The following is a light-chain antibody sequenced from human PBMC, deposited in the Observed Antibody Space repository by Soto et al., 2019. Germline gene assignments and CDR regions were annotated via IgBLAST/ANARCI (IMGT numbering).Light chain of an antibody. CDR2: DAS. CDR3: QQFHSFPIT. CDR1: QSINRW. V-gene: IGKV1-5*01. Sequence: DIQMTQSPSTLSASAGDRVTITCRASQSINRWLAWYQQKPGKAPKLLINDASSLESGVPSRFSGSGSGTEFTLTIRSRQPDDFATYYCQQFHSFPITFGQGTRLDVK. J-gene: IGKJ5*01.